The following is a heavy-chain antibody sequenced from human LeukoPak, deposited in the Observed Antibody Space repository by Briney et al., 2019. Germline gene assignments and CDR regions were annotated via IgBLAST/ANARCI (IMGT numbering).Heavy chain of an antibody. D-gene: IGHD4-17*01. CDR2: IVVASVNT. V-gene: IGHV1-58*01. CDR1: GFTFGTSA. CDR3: AATLTVTTGSAYFGMDV. Sequence: GASVKVSCKASGFTFGTSAVQWVRQARGQRLEWIGWIVVASVNTNYAQKFRERVTITRDMSTSTAYMELSSLRSEDTAVHYCAATLTVTTGSAYFGMDVWGQGTTVTVSS. J-gene: IGHJ6*02.